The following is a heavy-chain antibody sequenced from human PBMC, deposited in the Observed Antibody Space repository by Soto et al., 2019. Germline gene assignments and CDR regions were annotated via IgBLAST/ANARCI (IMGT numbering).Heavy chain of an antibody. CDR1: GGTFISYA. V-gene: IGHV1-69*13. Sequence: SVKVSCKXSGGTFISYAISWVRQAPGQVLEWMGGIIPIFGTANYAQKFQGRVTITADESTSTAYMELSSLRSEDTAVYYCARGRYDFWSGYHTQYYFDYWGQGTLVTVSS. CDR2: IIPIFGTA. J-gene: IGHJ4*02. D-gene: IGHD3-3*01. CDR3: ARGRYDFWSGYHTQYYFDY.